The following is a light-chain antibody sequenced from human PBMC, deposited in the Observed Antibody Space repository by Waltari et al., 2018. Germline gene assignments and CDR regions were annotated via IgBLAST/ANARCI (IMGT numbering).Light chain of an antibody. CDR1: DSLVHGDGNTS. V-gene: IGKV2-30*02. Sequence: DVVRTESPRSLPVTLGQPASIAGRCSDSLVHGDGNTSLNLFHQRPGQSSRRLIYKVSTRDSGVPDRFSGSESGTDFTLKISSVETEDIGVYFCMQGTYRPYTFGQGTELEIK. CDR3: MQGTYRPYT. J-gene: IGKJ2*01. CDR2: KVS.